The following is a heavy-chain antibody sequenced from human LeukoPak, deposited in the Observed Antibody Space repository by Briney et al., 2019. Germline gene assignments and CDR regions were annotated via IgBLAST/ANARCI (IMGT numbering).Heavy chain of an antibody. J-gene: IGHJ4*02. CDR2: IYYSGST. V-gene: IGHV4-39*01. CDR1: GGSISSSSYY. Sequence: SETLSLTCTVSGGSISSSSYYWGWIRQPRGKGLEWTGNIYYSGSTYYNPSLKSRVTISVDTSKNQFSLKLSSVTAADTAVYFCARHRRLSYFDYWGQGTLVTVSS. D-gene: IGHD2/OR15-2a*01. CDR3: ARHRRLSYFDY.